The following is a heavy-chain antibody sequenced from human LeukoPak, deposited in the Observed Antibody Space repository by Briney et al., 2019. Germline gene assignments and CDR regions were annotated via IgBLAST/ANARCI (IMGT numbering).Heavy chain of an antibody. J-gene: IGHJ4*02. D-gene: IGHD6-19*01. V-gene: IGHV4-39*01. CDR3: ARPWVSVAGTSHDDY. Sequence: SETLSLTCTVSGGSISSSSYYWRWIRQPPGKGLEWIGSIYYSGSTYYNPSLKSRVTISVDTSKNRFSLKLSSVTAADTAVYYCARPWVSVAGTSHDDYWGQGTLVTVSS. CDR2: IYYSGST. CDR1: GGSISSSSYY.